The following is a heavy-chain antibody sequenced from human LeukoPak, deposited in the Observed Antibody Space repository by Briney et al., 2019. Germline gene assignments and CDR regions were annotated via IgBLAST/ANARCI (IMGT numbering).Heavy chain of an antibody. CDR2: IYYSGST. D-gene: IGHD1-26*01. CDR3: ARARIGGSYPYYFDY. CDR1: GGSISSSSYY. Sequence: SETLSLTCTVSGGSISSSSYYWGWIRQPPGKGLEWIGSIYYSGSTYYNPSLKSRVTISVDTSKNQFSLKLSSVTAADTAVYYCARARIGGSYPYYFDYWGQGTLVTVSS. J-gene: IGHJ4*02. V-gene: IGHV4-39*07.